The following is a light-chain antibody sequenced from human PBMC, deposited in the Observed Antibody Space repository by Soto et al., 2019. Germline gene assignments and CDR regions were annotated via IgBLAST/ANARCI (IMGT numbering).Light chain of an antibody. J-gene: IGLJ2*01. V-gene: IGLV2-14*01. CDR3: SSYTINSVV. CDR1: SIDVGGYEF. Sequence: QSALTQPASVSGSPGQSITISCTGTSIDVGGYEFVSWYQQHPGKAPKLMIYEVTDRPSGVSNRFSGSKSGNTASLTISGLQAEDEDYYYCSSYTINSVVFGGGTKLTVL. CDR2: EVT.